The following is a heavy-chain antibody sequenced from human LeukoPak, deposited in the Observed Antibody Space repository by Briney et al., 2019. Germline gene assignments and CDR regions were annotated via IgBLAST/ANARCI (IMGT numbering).Heavy chain of an antibody. J-gene: IGHJ3*02. CDR2: INHSGST. CDR3: ARSYGDYVWFSAFDI. CDR1: GGSFSGYY. D-gene: IGHD4-17*01. V-gene: IGHV4-34*01. Sequence: SETLSLTCAVYGGSFSGYYWSWIRQPPGKGLEWIGEINHSGSTNYNPSLKSRVTISVDTSKNQFSRKLSSVTAADTAVYYCARSYGDYVWFSAFDIWGQGTMVTVSS.